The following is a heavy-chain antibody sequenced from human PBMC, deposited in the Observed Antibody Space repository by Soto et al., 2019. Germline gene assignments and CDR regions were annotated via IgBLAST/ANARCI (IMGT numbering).Heavy chain of an antibody. D-gene: IGHD5-18*01. CDR1: GFTFTTSS. Sequence: EVQVLESGGDLVQPGGSLRLTCAVSGFTFTTSSINWVRQAPGEGLEWVSSISGNGYTTYYADSVTGRFTISTDNSKSTVFLQMNSLRVEDTALYYCAKGVEHSTADAFETWGQGTMVTVSS. V-gene: IGHV3-23*01. CDR3: AKGVEHSTADAFET. J-gene: IGHJ3*02. CDR2: ISGNGYTT.